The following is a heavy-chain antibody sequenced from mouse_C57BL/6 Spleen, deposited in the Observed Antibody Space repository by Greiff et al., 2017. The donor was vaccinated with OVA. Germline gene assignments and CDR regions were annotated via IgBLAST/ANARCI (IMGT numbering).Heavy chain of an antibody. D-gene: IGHD1-1*01. CDR3: ARSYYYGSRTGDYFDY. CDR2: IDPSDSYT. Sequence: QVQLQQPGAELVKPGASVKLSCKASGYTFTSYWMQWVKQRPGQGLEWIGEIDPSDSYTNYNQKFKGKATLTVDTSSSTAYMQLSSLTSEDSAVYYCARSYYYGSRTGDYFDYWGQGTTLTVSS. CDR1: GYTFTSYW. J-gene: IGHJ2*01. V-gene: IGHV1-50*01.